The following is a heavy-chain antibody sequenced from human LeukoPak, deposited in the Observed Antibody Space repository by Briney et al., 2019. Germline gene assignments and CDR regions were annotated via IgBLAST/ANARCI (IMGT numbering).Heavy chain of an antibody. J-gene: IGHJ3*02. V-gene: IGHV3-7*01. CDR1: GFTFSSFW. D-gene: IGHD3-22*01. CDR3: ARERGYLKSSAYGGSVFDI. Sequence: GGSLRLSCAASGFTFSSFWMSWVRQAPGKGLEWVANINQDGRQIKYVDSVKGRFTTSRDNAKNSLYLQMNSLRAEDTAVYYCARERGYLKSSAYGGSVFDIGAKGTMATV. CDR2: INQDGRQI.